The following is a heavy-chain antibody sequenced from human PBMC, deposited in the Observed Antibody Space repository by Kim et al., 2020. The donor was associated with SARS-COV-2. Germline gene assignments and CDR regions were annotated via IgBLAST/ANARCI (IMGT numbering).Heavy chain of an antibody. D-gene: IGHD2-15*01. CDR3: ARIVVVVAAILECKFDY. CDR1: GGSISSSSYY. J-gene: IGHJ4*02. Sequence: SETLSLTCTVSGGSISSSSYYWGWIRQPPGKGLEWIGSIYYSGSTYYNPSLKSRVTISVDTSKNQFSLKLSSVTAADTAVYYCARIVVVVAAILECKFDYWGQGTLVTVSS. CDR2: IYYSGST. V-gene: IGHV4-39*01.